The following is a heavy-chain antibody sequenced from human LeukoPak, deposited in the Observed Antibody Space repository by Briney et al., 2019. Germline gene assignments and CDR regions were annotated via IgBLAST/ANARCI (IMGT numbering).Heavy chain of an antibody. CDR2: IYPGDSDT. D-gene: IGHD3-22*01. J-gene: IGHJ1*01. CDR1: GYSFTSYW. CDR3: ASPYYDSSGYYSEYFQH. Sequence: GESLKISCKGSGYSFTSYWIGWVRQMPGKGLEWMGIIYPGDSDTRYSPSFQGQVTISADKSISTAYLQWSSLKASDTAMHYCASPYYDSSGYYSEYFQHWGQGTLVTVSS. V-gene: IGHV5-51*01.